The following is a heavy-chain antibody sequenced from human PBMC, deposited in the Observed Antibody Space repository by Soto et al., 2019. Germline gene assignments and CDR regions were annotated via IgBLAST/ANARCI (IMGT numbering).Heavy chain of an antibody. D-gene: IGHD3-22*01. V-gene: IGHV4-59*01. Sequence: ASETLSLTCTVSGGSLSGYYWSWIRQPPGKGLEWIGDFYSSGSPHHNPSLKNRVSISEDRSKNEFSLKLSSVTAADTAIYYCAREYYYDSSGIGLDSWGQGTLVTVSS. CDR1: GGSLSGYY. CDR2: FYSSGSP. J-gene: IGHJ4*02. CDR3: AREYYYDSSGIGLDS.